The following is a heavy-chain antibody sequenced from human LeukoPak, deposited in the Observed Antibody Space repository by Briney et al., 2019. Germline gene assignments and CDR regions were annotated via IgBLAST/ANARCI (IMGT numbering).Heavy chain of an antibody. Sequence: GGSLRLSCAASGFAFSSNWMHWVRQTPGKGLVWVSRINSGGSDTSYADSVEGRFTISRDNAENTLYLQMNSLKGEDTAVYYCATSLGPLAEYWGQGTLVTVSS. J-gene: IGHJ4*02. V-gene: IGHV3-74*01. CDR1: GFAFSSNW. CDR2: INSGGSDT. CDR3: ATSLGPLAEY. D-gene: IGHD7-27*01.